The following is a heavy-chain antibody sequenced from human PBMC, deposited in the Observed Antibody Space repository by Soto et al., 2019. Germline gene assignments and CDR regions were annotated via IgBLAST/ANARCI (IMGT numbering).Heavy chain of an antibody. CDR2: IYYSGST. Sequence: TLSLTCTVSGGSISSGGYYWSWIRQHPGKGLEWIGYIYYSGSTYYNPSLKSRVTISVDTSKNQFSLKLSSVTAADTAVYYCARDIVVVVAATGTYYYYGMDVWGQGTTVTVSS. CDR1: GGSISSGGYY. D-gene: IGHD2-15*01. V-gene: IGHV4-31*03. J-gene: IGHJ6*02. CDR3: ARDIVVVVAATGTYYYYGMDV.